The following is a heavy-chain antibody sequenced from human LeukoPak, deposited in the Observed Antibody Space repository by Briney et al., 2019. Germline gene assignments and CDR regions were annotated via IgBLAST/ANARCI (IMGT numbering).Heavy chain of an antibody. V-gene: IGHV3-7*01. CDR1: GFTFSSYW. CDR2: IKQDGSEK. J-gene: IGHJ4*02. D-gene: IGHD6-13*01. CDR3: ARGGIAAAGTLRY. Sequence: GGSLRLSCAASGFTFSSYWMSWVRQAPGKGLEWVANIKQDGSEKYYVDSVKGRFTISRDNAKNSLNLQMNSLRAEDTAVYYCARGGIAAAGTLRYWGQGTLVTVSS.